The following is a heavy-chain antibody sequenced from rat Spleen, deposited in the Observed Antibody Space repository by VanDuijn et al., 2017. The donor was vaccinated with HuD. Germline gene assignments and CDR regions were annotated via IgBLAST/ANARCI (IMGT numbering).Heavy chain of an antibody. J-gene: IGHJ2*01. CDR1: GFTFNNYG. CDR2: ISYDGIST. V-gene: IGHV5-29*01. CDR3: VRHWGY. Sequence: EVQLVESGGDLVQPGRSLKLSCAASGFTFNNYGMAWVRQAPTKGLEWVATISYDGISTYYRDSVRGRFTISSDNAKTTLYLQMDSLRSEDTATYYCVRHWGYWGQGVMVTVSS. D-gene: IGHD4-6*01.